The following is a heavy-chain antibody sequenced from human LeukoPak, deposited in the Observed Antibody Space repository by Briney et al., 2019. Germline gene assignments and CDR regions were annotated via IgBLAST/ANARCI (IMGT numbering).Heavy chain of an antibody. V-gene: IGHV5-51*01. J-gene: IGHJ3*02. CDR2: IYPGDSDT. CDR1: GYSFTSYW. CDR3: ARPSATGIVATAFDI. Sequence: HGESLKISCKGSGYSFTSYWIGWVRQMPGKGLEWMGIIYPGDSDTRYSPSFQGQVTISADKSISTAYLQWSSLKASDTAMYYCARPSATGIVATAFDIWGQGTMDTVSS. D-gene: IGHD3-22*01.